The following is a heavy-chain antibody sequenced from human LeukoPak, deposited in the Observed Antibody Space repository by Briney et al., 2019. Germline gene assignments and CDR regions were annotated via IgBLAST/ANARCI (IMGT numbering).Heavy chain of an antibody. CDR2: IKPDGSEK. CDR1: GFTFSSYW. Sequence: AGGSLRLSCAASGFTFSSYWMAWVRQAPGRGLEWVANIKPDGSEKYYVDSLKGRFTISRDNAENSLYLQMKSLRDEDTAVYYCARAAVAAPGDVSGQGTTVTVSS. D-gene: IGHD6-19*01. V-gene: IGHV3-7*04. J-gene: IGHJ6*02. CDR3: ARAAVAAPGDV.